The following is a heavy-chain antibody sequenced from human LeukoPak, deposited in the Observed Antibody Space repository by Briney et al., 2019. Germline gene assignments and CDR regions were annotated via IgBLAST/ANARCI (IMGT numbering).Heavy chain of an antibody. CDR3: ARNGERYYYDSSGYYLSWFDP. CDR2: ISYDGSNK. CDR1: GFTFSSYA. J-gene: IGHJ5*02. Sequence: GGSLRLSCAASGFTFSSYAMHWVRQAPGKGLEWVAVISYDGSNKYYADSVKGRFTISRDNSKNTLYLQMNSLRAENTAVYYCARNGERYYYDSSGYYLSWFDPWGQGTLVTVSS. V-gene: IGHV3-30*04. D-gene: IGHD3-22*01.